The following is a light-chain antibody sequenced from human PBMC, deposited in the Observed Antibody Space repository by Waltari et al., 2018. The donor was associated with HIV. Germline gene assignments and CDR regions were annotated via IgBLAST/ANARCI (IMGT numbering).Light chain of an antibody. V-gene: IGLV1-44*01. CDR2: SNN. Sequence: QSVLTQPPSASGTPGQRVTISCSGSSSNIGNNHVQWYQQLPGTAPKLLITSNNQRPSGGPDGCSGSKSGTPAALAISGLQSDDEADYYCAAWDGSLKGYFFGTGTKVTVL. CDR3: AAWDGSLKGYF. J-gene: IGLJ1*01. CDR1: SSNIGNNH.